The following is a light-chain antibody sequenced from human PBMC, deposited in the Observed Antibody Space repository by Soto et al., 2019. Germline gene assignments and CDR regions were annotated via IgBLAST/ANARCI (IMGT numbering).Light chain of an antibody. J-gene: IGKJ1*01. V-gene: IGKV1-5*01. CDR1: QSISSW. CDR3: QKYNSGTWT. Sequence: DIQMTQSPSTLSASVGDRVTITCRPSQSISSWLAWYQQKPGKAPKLLIYDASILESGVPSRFSGSGSGTEFTVTVSSLQADDFATYYCQKYNSGTWTFGQGTKVEIK. CDR2: DAS.